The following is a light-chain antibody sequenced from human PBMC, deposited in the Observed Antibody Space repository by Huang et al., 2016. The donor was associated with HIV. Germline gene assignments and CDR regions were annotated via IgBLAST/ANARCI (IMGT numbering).Light chain of an antibody. CDR2: GAS. CDR1: ESVTSSH. Sequence: EVVLTQSPGTLSLSPGERGTLSCRASESVTSSHLAWYQQKPVQAPRLLIYGASARASCIPERFVGSGSGTGFTLTISRREAEDSATYYCQQYGISPWTFGQGTKVEIK. J-gene: IGKJ1*01. CDR3: QQYGISPWT. V-gene: IGKV3-20*01.